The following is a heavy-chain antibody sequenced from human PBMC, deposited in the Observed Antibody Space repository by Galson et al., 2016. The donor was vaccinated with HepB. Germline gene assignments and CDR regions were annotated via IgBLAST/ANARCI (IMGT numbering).Heavy chain of an antibody. CDR1: GDSVSNDHSA. D-gene: IGHD2-15*01. J-gene: IGHJ6*02. CDR3: ARAIGSSYYGMDV. CDR2: TYYRSEWYH. V-gene: IGHV6-1*01. Sequence: CAISGDSVSNDHSAWHWIRQSASRGLEWLGRTYYRSEWYHDYAESVQGRIAIIPDTSTNQLSLQLNSLRAEDTAVYYCARAIGSSYYGMDVWGQGTTVTVSS.